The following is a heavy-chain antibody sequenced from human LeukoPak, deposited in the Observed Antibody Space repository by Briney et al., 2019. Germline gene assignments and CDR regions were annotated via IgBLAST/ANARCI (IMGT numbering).Heavy chain of an antibody. Sequence: PGGSLRLSCAASGFTFSSYSMNWVRQAPGKGLEWVSSISSSSSYIYYADSVKGRFTISRDNAKNSLYLQMNSLRAEDTAVYYCAKGSSSSWPLNWFDPWGQGTLVTVSS. CDR1: GFTFSSYS. V-gene: IGHV3-21*01. J-gene: IGHJ5*02. CDR2: ISSSSSYI. D-gene: IGHD6-13*01. CDR3: AKGSSSSWPLNWFDP.